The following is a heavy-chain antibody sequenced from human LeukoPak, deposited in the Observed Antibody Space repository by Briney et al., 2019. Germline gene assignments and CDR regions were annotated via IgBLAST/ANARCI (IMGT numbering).Heavy chain of an antibody. CDR3: ARDQGVLWRRNWFDP. CDR2: ISSSSSTI. CDR1: GFTFSSYS. D-gene: IGHD3-10*01. V-gene: IGHV3-48*02. Sequence: GGSLRLSCAASGFTFSSYSMNRVRQAPGKGLEWVSYISSSSSTIYYADSVKGRFTISRDNAKNSLYLQMNSLRDEDTAVYYCARDQGVLWRRNWFDPWGQGTLVTVSS. J-gene: IGHJ5*02.